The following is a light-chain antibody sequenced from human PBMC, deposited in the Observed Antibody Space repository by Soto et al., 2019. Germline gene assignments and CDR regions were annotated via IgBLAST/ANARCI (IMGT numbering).Light chain of an antibody. CDR1: QDISSY. J-gene: IGKJ1*01. Sequence: DIQMTQSPSSLSASVGDRVTITCRASQDISSYLAWYQQKPGKVPKLLIYAASNLQSGVPSRFSGSGSGTDLTLTISSLQPEDFATYYCQKYDRAPPTFAQGTKVEMK. V-gene: IGKV1-27*01. CDR3: QKYDRAPPT. CDR2: AAS.